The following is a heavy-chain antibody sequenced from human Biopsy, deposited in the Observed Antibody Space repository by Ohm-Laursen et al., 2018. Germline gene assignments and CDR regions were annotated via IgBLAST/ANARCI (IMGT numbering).Heavy chain of an antibody. CDR3: ATKLTGYFHH. D-gene: IGHD3-9*01. J-gene: IGHJ1*01. CDR1: GGTFSNYG. CDR2: NIPILGTG. V-gene: IGHV1-69*06. Sequence: SSVKVSCKPPGGTFSNYGVNWVRQAPGQGLEWLGGNIPILGTGDYAQKFQDRVTVAADTSTSTATMELRSLRSDDTAVYYCATKLTGYFHHWGQGTLVIVSS.